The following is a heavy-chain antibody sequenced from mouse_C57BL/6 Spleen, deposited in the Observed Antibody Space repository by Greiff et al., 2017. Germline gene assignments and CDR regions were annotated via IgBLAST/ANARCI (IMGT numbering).Heavy chain of an antibody. CDR1: GYAFTNYL. CDR3: AKPNWDVDD. CDR2: INPGNGGT. V-gene: IGHV1-54*01. J-gene: IGHJ2*01. D-gene: IGHD4-1*01. Sequence: VKLLESGAELVRPGTSVKVSCKASGYAFTNYLIEWVKQRPGQGLEWIGVINPGNGGTNYNQKFKGKATLTEDKSSSTAYMQLSSLTSEDSAVYFCAKPNWDVDDWGQGTTLTVSS.